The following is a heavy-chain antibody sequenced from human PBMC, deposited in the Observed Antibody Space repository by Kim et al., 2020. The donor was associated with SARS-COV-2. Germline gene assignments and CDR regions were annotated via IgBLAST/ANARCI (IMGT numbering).Heavy chain of an antibody. V-gene: IGHV3-48*02. Sequence: GGSLRLSCAASGFTFSSYSMNWVRQAPGKGLEWVSYISSSSSTIYYADSVKGRFTISRDNAKNSLYLQMNSLRDEDTAVYYCAGGAFGAGGIGGYYYGMDVWGQGTTVTVSS. J-gene: IGHJ6*01. D-gene: IGHD3-10*01. CDR2: ISSSSSTI. CDR1: GFTFSSYS. CDR3: AGGAFGAGGIGGYYYGMDV.